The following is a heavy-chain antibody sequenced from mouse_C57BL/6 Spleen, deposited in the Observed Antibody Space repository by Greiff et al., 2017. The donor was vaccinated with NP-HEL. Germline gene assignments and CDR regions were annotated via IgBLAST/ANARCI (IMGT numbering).Heavy chain of an antibody. D-gene: IGHD2-4*01. CDR2: IHPSDSDT. V-gene: IGHV1-74*01. CDR1: GYTFTSYW. J-gene: IGHJ2*01. Sequence: QVQLKQPGAELVKPGASVKVSCKASGYTFTSYWMHWVKQRPGQGLEWIGRIHPSDSDTNYNQKFKGKATLTVDKSSSTAYMQLSSLTSEDSAVYYCAKEYEDYDVPYVDYWGQGTTLTVSS. CDR3: AKEYEDYDVPYVDY.